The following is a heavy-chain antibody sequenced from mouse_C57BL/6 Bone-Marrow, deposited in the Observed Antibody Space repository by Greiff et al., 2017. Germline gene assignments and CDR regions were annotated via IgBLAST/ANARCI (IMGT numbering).Heavy chain of an antibody. D-gene: IGHD2-3*01. CDR1: GYTFTDYE. CDR3: TEDGYPFAD. CDR2: IDPETGGT. J-gene: IGHJ3*01. V-gene: IGHV1-15*01. Sequence: VQRVESGAELVRPGASVTLSCKASGYTFTDYEMHWVKQTPVHGLEWIGAIDPETGGTAYNQKFKGKAILTADKSSSTAYMELRSLTSEDSAVYYCTEDGYPFADWGQGTLVTVSA.